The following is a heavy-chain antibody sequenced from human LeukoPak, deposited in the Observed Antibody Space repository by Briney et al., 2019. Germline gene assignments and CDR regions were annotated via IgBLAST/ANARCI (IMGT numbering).Heavy chain of an antibody. V-gene: IGHV3-7*01. CDR1: GFRFSNYW. CDR3: ARIGYSSSSFDY. Sequence: PGGSPRLSCAASGFRFSNYWMSWVRQAPGKGLEWVANIKQDGSEKDYVDSMKGRFTISRDNTKNSVYLQVNSLRAEDTAVYHCARIGYSSSSFDYWGQGTLVTVSS. J-gene: IGHJ4*02. D-gene: IGHD6-13*01. CDR2: IKQDGSEK.